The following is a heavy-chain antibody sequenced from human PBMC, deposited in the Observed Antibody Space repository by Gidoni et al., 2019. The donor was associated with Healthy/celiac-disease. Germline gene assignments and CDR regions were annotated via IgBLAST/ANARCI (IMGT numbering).Heavy chain of an antibody. J-gene: IGHJ4*02. CDR1: GFTFSSCA. V-gene: IGHV3-30*01. D-gene: IGHD5-18*01. CDR3: AREWASYGPYFDY. CDR2: ISYDGSNK. Sequence: QVQLVESGGGVVHPGRSLRLSCAAYGFTFSSCAMHWVRQAPGKGLEWVAVISYDGSNKYYADSVKGRFTISRDNSKNTLYLQMNSLRAEDTAVYYCAREWASYGPYFDYWGQGTLVTVSS.